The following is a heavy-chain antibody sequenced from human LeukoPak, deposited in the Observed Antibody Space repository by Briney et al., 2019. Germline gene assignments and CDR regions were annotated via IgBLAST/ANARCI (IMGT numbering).Heavy chain of an antibody. CDR1: GFTVNSNY. CDR3: AREGRYCSGSSCLN. CDR2: IYSGGNT. D-gene: IGHD2-15*01. Sequence: QPGGSLRLSCAASGFTVNSNYMSWLRQAPGKGLEWVSVIYSGGNTYYADSVKGRFTISRDNSKNTLYLQMNSLRAEDTAVYYCAREGRYCSGSSCLNWGQGTLVTVSS. V-gene: IGHV3-66*01. J-gene: IGHJ4*02.